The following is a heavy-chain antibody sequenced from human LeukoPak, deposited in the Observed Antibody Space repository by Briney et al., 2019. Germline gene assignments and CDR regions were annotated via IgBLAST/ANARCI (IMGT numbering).Heavy chain of an antibody. V-gene: IGHV1-69*13. CDR2: IIPIFGTA. D-gene: IGHD3-10*01. Sequence: SVKVSCKASGGTFSRYAISWVRQAPGQGLEWMGGIIPIFGTANYAQKFQGRVTITADESTSTAYMELSRLRSDDTAVYYCARSYGSGSYYPNWFDPWGQGTLVTVSS. J-gene: IGHJ5*02. CDR1: GGTFSRYA. CDR3: ARSYGSGSYYPNWFDP.